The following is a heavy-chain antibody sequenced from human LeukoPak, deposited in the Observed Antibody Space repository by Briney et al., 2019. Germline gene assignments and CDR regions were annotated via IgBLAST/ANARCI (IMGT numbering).Heavy chain of an antibody. CDR1: GFTFSSYS. D-gene: IGHD5-12*01. J-gene: IGHJ4*02. CDR2: ISTSSSYT. V-gene: IGHV3-21*01. CDR3: ASPPRPYSGYDYPPGY. Sequence: GGSLRLSCAASGFTFSSYSMNWVRQGPGRGLEWVACISTSSSYTYYADSVKGRFTISRDNAKNSLYLQMNSLRAEDTAVYYCASPPRPYSGYDYPPGYWGQGTLVTVSS.